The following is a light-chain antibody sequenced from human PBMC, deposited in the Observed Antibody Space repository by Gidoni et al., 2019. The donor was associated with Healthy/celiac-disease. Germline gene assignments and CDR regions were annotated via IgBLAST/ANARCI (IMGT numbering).Light chain of an antibody. Sequence: SYELTQPPSVPVPPGQTARITCSGDALPKQYAYWYQQKPGQAPVLVIYKDSERPSGIPERFSDSSSGTTVTLTIGGVQAEDEADYYCQSADSSGTYVVFGGGTKLTVL. J-gene: IGLJ2*01. CDR2: KDS. CDR3: QSADSSGTYVV. CDR1: ALPKQY. V-gene: IGLV3-25*03.